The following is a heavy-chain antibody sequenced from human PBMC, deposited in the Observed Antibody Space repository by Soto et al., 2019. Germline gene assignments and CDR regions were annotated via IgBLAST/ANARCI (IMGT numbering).Heavy chain of an antibody. J-gene: IGHJ4*02. D-gene: IGHD6-13*01. CDR2: ISSSGSTI. CDR3: ATAAAGPFDY. CDR1: GFTFSSYE. Sequence: PGGPLRLSCAASGFTFSSYEMNWVRQAPGKGLEWVSYISSSGSTIYYADSVKGRFTISRDNAKNSLYLQMNSLRAEDTAVYYCATAAAGPFDYWGQGTLVTVSS. V-gene: IGHV3-48*03.